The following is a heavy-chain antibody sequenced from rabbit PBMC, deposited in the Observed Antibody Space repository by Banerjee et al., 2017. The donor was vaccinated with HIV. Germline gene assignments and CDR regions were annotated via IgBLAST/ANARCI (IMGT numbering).Heavy chain of an antibody. D-gene: IGHD6-1*01. J-gene: IGHJ4*01. Sequence: QEQLKETGGGLVQPGGSLTLSCKASGFDFSSYYMSWVRQAPGKGLEWIACIYTSNGNTYYASWAKGRFTISKTSSTTVTLQMTSLTAADTATYFCARNAGTYDNLWGPGTLVTVS. CDR3: ARNAGTYDNL. V-gene: IGHV1S45*01. CDR2: IYTSNGNT. CDR1: GFDFSSYYM.